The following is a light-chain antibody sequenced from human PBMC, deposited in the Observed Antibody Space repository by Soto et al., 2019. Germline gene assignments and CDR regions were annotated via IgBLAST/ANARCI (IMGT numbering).Light chain of an antibody. CDR1: QSVSSN. Sequence: ELGITQSPATLSVSPGERATLSSRASQSVSSNLAWYQQKPGQAPRLLISGASTRATGIPARFSGSGSGTEFTLTISSLQSEDFAVYYCQQYNKWPRTFGQGTKVDIK. J-gene: IGKJ1*01. CDR3: QQYNKWPRT. V-gene: IGKV3-15*01. CDR2: GAS.